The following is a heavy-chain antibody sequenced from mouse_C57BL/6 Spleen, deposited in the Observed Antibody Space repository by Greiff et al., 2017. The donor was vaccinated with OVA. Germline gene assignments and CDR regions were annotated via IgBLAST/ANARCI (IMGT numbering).Heavy chain of an antibody. V-gene: IGHV1-82*01. CDR3: ARDHRGGTYYFDY. CDR1: GYAFSSSW. J-gene: IGHJ2*01. Sequence: VQLVESGPELVKPGASVKISCKASGYAFSSSWMNWVKQRPGKGLEWIGRIYPGDGDTNYNGKFKGKATLTADKSSSTAYMQLSSLTSEDSAVYFCARDHRGGTYYFDYWGQGTTLTVSS. D-gene: IGHD2-14*01. CDR2: IYPGDGDT.